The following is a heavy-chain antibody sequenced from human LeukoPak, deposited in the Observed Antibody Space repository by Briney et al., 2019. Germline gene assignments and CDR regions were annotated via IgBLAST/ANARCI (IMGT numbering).Heavy chain of an antibody. CDR1: GFTFDDYA. D-gene: IGHD2-15*01. CDR3: ARGGTFPIFDY. V-gene: IGHV3-53*01. Sequence: GGSLRLSCAASGFTFDDYAMHWVRQAPGKGLEWVSVIYSGGSTYYADSVKGRFTISRDNSKNTLYLQMNSLRAEDTAVYYCARGGTFPIFDYWGQGTLVTVSS. J-gene: IGHJ4*02. CDR2: IYSGGST.